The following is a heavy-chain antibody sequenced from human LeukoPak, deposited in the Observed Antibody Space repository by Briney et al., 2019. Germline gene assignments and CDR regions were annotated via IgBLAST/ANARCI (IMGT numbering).Heavy chain of an antibody. CDR3: AKGSKAVLFTRDHYMDV. J-gene: IGHJ6*03. CDR1: GFTFSNYV. CDR2: ISYDGSNK. V-gene: IGHV3-30*18. D-gene: IGHD6-19*01. Sequence: GGSLRLSCAASGFTFSNYVMHWVRQAPGKGLEWVAVISYDGSNKYYADSVKGRFTISRDNSKNTLYLQMNSLRAEDTAVYFCAKGSKAVLFTRDHYMDVWGKGTTVTISS.